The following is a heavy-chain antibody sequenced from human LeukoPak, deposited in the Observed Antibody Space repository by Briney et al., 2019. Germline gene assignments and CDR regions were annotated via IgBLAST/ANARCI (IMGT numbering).Heavy chain of an antibody. V-gene: IGHV1-69*04. CDR2: IIPILGIA. D-gene: IGHD2-15*01. J-gene: IGHJ4*02. CDR1: GGTFSSYA. Sequence: GASVKVSCKASGGTFSSYAISWVRQAPGQGLEWMGRIIPILGIANYAQKFQGRVTITADKSTSTAYMELSSLRSEDTAVYYCASLLGYCSGGSCYNDYWGQGTLVTVSS. CDR3: ASLLGYCSGGSCYNDY.